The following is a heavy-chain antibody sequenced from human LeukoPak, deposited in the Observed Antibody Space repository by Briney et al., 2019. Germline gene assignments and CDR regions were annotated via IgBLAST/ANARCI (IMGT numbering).Heavy chain of an antibody. D-gene: IGHD5-24*01. CDR3: ARATDGYAFDI. J-gene: IGHJ3*02. Sequence: SETLSLTCAVSGGSISSSDWWSWVRQPPGKGLEWIGEIYHSGSTNYNPSLKRRVTMSMDKSNNQFSLRQNSVTAADTAVYYCARATDGYAFDIWGQGTVVTVSS. V-gene: IGHV4-4*02. CDR2: IYHSGST. CDR1: GGSISSSDW.